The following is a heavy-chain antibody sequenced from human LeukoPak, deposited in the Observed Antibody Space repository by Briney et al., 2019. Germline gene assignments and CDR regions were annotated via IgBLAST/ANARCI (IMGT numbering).Heavy chain of an antibody. Sequence: GGSLGLSCAASGFTFSSYSMNWVRQAPGKGLEWVSSISSSSSYIYYADSVKGRFTISRDNAKNSLYLQMNSLRAEDTAVYYCARDSPLLYYYGSGSEKFDYWGQGTLVTVSS. CDR2: ISSSSSYI. J-gene: IGHJ4*02. CDR1: GFTFSSYS. V-gene: IGHV3-21*01. CDR3: ARDSPLLYYYGSGSEKFDY. D-gene: IGHD3-10*01.